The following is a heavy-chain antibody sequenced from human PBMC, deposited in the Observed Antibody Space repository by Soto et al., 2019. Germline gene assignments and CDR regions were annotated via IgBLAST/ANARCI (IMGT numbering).Heavy chain of an antibody. Sequence: ASVKVSCKASGYTFNSYAMHWVRQAPGQRLEWMGWINAGYGNTKSSQKFQDRVTISRDTSASTAYMELTSLRSEDTAVYYCARDTGDGTFDFWGQGTLVTVSS. J-gene: IGHJ4*02. D-gene: IGHD7-27*01. V-gene: IGHV1-3*01. CDR1: GYTFNSYA. CDR3: ARDTGDGTFDF. CDR2: INAGYGNT.